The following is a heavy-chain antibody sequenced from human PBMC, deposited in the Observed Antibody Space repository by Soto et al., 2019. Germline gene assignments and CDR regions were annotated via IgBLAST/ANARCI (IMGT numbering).Heavy chain of an antibody. D-gene: IGHD1-7*01. Sequence: GGSLRLSCAASGFTFSSYGMHWVRQAPGKGLEWVAVIWYDGSNKYYADSVKGRFTISRDNSKNTLYLQMNSLRAEDTAVYYCARDQELPGFITGTTFDYWGQGTLVTVSS. J-gene: IGHJ4*02. V-gene: IGHV3-33*01. CDR1: GFTFSSYG. CDR2: IWYDGSNK. CDR3: ARDQELPGFITGTTFDY.